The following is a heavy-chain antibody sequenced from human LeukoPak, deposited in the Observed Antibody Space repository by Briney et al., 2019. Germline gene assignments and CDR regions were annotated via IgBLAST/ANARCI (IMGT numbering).Heavy chain of an antibody. CDR2: ISSSSSYM. CDR1: GFTFSSYT. Sequence: PGGSLRLSCAASGFTFSSYTMYWVRQAPGKGLEWVSSISSSSSYMYYADSLKGRFTISRDNAKNSLYLQMNSLRAEDTAVYYCARDDSEDYWGQGTLVTVSS. J-gene: IGHJ4*02. V-gene: IGHV3-21*01. D-gene: IGHD5-18*01. CDR3: ARDDSEDY.